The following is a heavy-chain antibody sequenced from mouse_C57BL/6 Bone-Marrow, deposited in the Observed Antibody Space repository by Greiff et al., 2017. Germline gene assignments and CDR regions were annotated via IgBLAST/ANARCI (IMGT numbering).Heavy chain of an antibody. V-gene: IGHV1-81*01. J-gene: IGHJ1*03. CDR2: IYPRSGNT. Sequence: VQLQQSGAELARPGASVKLSCKASGYTFTSSGISWVKQRTGQGLEWIGEIYPRSGNTYYNEKFKGKATLTADKSSSTAYMELRSLTSEDSAVYFCARSPGSSPYWYFDVWGTGTTVTVSS. D-gene: IGHD1-1*01. CDR3: ARSPGSSPYWYFDV. CDR1: GYTFTSSG.